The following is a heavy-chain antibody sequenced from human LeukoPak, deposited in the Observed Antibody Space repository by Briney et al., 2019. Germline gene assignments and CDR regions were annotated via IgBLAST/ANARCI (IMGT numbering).Heavy chain of an antibody. D-gene: IGHD1-26*01. CDR1: GYSITRAYN. V-gene: IGHV4-38-2*02. Sequence: SETLSLTCTVSGYSITRAYNWGWVRQSPGKGLEWIASISHAGDTYYNPSLKSRVTISVDTSKNLFSLSLGSVTAPDTAVYFCARGEVGEFDHWGQGTLVTVSS. CDR2: ISHAGDT. CDR3: ARGEVGEFDH. J-gene: IGHJ4*02.